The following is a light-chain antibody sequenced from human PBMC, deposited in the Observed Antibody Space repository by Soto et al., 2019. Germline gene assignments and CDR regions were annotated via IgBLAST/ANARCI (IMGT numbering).Light chain of an antibody. V-gene: IGKV3-20*01. J-gene: IGKJ1*01. CDR3: QQYDGSPPWT. CDR2: GAS. CDR1: QSVSSTS. Sequence: IVLPQSPGTLSFSPEERATLSCRASQSVSSTSLAWYQQKPGQAPRLLIYGASNRATGIPDRFSGSGSGTDFTLTISRLEPEDFAVYYCQQYDGSPPWTFGLGTKV.